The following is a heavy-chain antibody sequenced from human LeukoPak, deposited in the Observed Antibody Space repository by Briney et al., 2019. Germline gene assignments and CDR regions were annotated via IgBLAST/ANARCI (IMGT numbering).Heavy chain of an antibody. D-gene: IGHD2-2*01. CDR1: GNYW. J-gene: IGHJ4*02. Sequence: GGSLRLSCAASGNYWMHWVRQAPGKGLVWVSHINGDGSWTTYADSVKGRFTISKDNAKNTVYLQMNNLRAEDTAVYYCVSFYETYWGQGTLVTVSS. CDR3: VSFYETY. V-gene: IGHV3-74*01. CDR2: INGDGSWT.